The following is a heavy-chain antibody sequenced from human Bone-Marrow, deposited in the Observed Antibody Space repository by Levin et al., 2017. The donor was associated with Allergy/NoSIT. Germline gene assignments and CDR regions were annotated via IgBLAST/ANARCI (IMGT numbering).Heavy chain of an antibody. CDR2: ISGSSSYI. CDR1: GFTFRSYT. V-gene: IGHV3-21*01. J-gene: IGHJ6*03. CDR3: ARRNDFWSRTHGGYYFFTDV. D-gene: IGHD3-3*01. Sequence: LSLTCAASGFTFRSYTMNWVRQAPGKGLEWVSSISGSSSYITFSDSVKGRLTISRDNAKNSLFLQMNNLRAEDTAVYYCARRNDFWSRTHGGYYFFTDVWGTGTTVTVSS.